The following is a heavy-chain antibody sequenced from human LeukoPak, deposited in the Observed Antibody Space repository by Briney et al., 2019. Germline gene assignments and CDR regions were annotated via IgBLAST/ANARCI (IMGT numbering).Heavy chain of an antibody. Sequence: GGSLRLSCAASGFTFSSYGMHWDRQAPGKGLEWVAVISYDGSNKYYADSVKGRFTISRDNSKNTLYLQMNSLRAEDTAVYYCATTVTTSGADYWGQGTLVTLSS. J-gene: IGHJ4*02. CDR3: ATTVTTSGADY. CDR1: GFTFSSYG. V-gene: IGHV3-30*03. CDR2: ISYDGSNK. D-gene: IGHD4-17*01.